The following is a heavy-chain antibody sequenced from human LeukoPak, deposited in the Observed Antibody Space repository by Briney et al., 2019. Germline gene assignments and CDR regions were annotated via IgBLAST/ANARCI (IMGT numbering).Heavy chain of an antibody. J-gene: IGHJ4*02. V-gene: IGHV1-8*01. D-gene: IGHD6-13*01. CDR2: MNPNSGNT. Sequence: PWASVKVSCKASGYTFTSYDINWVRQATGQGLEWMGWMNPNSGNTGYAQKFQGRVTMTRNTSISTAYMELSSLRSEDTAVYYCARDFSIVANSSPYWGQGTLVTVSS. CDR3: ARDFSIVANSSPY. CDR1: GYTFTSYD.